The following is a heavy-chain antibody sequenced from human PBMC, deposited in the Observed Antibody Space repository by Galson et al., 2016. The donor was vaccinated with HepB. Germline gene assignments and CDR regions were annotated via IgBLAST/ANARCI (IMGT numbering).Heavy chain of an antibody. CDR1: GDTFSNFG. D-gene: IGHD3-22*01. V-gene: IGHV1-69*13. CDR2: NIPKSGRV. J-gene: IGHJ3*02. Sequence: SVKVSCKASGDTFSNFGISWVRQAPGQGLEWMGGNIPKSGRVKYAQKVQGRVTITADESTSTAYMQLSSLRSEDTAVYYCARNYYDSSGYLDAFDIWGQGTMVTVSS. CDR3: ARNYYDSSGYLDAFDI.